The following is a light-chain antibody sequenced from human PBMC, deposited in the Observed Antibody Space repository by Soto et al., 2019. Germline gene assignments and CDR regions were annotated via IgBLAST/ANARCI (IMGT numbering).Light chain of an antibody. CDR2: DVS. J-gene: IGLJ1*01. V-gene: IGLV2-14*01. CDR1: SSDVGGYNY. Sequence: QSVLTPPASVSGSPGQSITISCTGTSSDVGGYNYVSWYQQHPGKAPKLMIYDVSNRPSGVSNRFSGSKSGNTASLTISGLQAEDEADYYCSSYTSSSTAGFGTGTKVTVL. CDR3: SSYTSSSTAG.